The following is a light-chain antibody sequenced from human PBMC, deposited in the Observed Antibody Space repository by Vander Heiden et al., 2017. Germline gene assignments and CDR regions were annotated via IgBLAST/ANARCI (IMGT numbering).Light chain of an antibody. CDR2: DAS. V-gene: IGKV3-11*01. Sequence: EIVFSPARGPLYSSPGKRATLACRASQSVSSSLVWYQQKPGQAPRLLIYDASNRATGIPAKFSGSGSGTDFTLTISSLEPEDFAVYYCQQRRSWPLTFGGGTKVDIK. CDR1: QSVSSS. J-gene: IGKJ4*01. CDR3: QQRRSWPLT.